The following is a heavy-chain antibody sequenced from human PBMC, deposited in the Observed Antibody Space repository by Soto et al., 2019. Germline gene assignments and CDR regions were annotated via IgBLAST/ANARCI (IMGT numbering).Heavy chain of an antibody. D-gene: IGHD3-10*01. J-gene: IGHJ4*02. CDR2: ISGFNGQT. CDR1: GNTFASHG. CDR3: ARVDPRGVAVVRDY. V-gene: IGHV1-18*01. Sequence: QVQLVQSGPEVKKPWASVKVSCKDSGNTFASHGFSWVRQAPGQGLEWVGWISGFNGQTNYALKFQGRVRLTTDTATSTAYIELRSLRSDDTAVYFCARVDPRGVAVVRDYWGQGTLVTVSP.